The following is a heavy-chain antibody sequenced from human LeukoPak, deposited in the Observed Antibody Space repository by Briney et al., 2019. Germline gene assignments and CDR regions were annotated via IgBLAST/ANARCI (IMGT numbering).Heavy chain of an antibody. CDR1: GFTFSSYG. J-gene: IGHJ6*02. Sequence: GGSLRLSCAASGFTFSSYGMHWVRQAPDKGLEWVAFIRYDGSNKYYADSVKGRFTISRDNSKNTLYLQMNSLRAEDTAVYYCAKGYGSGYYYYGMDVWGQGTTVTVSS. V-gene: IGHV3-30*02. CDR2: IRYDGSNK. CDR3: AKGYGSGYYYYGMDV. D-gene: IGHD3-10*01.